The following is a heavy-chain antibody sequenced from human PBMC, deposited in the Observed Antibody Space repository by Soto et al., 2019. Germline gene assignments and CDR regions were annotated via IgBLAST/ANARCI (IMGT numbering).Heavy chain of an antibody. CDR1: GGSISSYY. J-gene: IGHJ4*02. V-gene: IGHV4-59*01. CDR2: IYYSGST. D-gene: IGHD3-10*01. Sequence: SETLSLTCTVSGGSISSYYWSWIRQPPGKGLEWIGYIYYSGSTNYNPSLKSRVTISVDTSKNQFSLKLSSVTAADTAVYYCARGRPDYYGSGSYDNPNKKLYYFDYWGQGTLVTVSS. CDR3: ARGRPDYYGSGSYDNPNKKLYYFDY.